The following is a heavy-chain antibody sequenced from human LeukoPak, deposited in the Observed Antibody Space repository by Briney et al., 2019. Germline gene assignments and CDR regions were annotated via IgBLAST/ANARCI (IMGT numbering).Heavy chain of an antibody. V-gene: IGHV4-61*02. CDR1: GGSISSGNYY. J-gene: IGHJ4*02. CDR3: ARDRRDGYNFLDY. D-gene: IGHD5-24*01. Sequence: SETLSLTCTVSGGSISSGNYYWCWIRQPAGKGLEWIGRIFPSGSTNYNPSLKSRVTIPVDTSKNQFSLNLNSVTAADTAVYYCARDRRDGYNFLDYWGQGTQVTVSS. CDR2: IFPSGST.